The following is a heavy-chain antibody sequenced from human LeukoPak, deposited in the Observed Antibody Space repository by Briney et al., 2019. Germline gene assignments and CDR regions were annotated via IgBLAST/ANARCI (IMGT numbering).Heavy chain of an antibody. V-gene: IGHV4-59*01. Sequence: KASETLSLTCTVSGGSISSYYWSWIRQPPGKGLEWIGYIYYSGSTNYNPSLKSRVTISVDTSKNQFSLKLSSVTAADTAVYYCARGGVSSGWYYFDYWGQGTLVTVSS. CDR1: GGSISSYY. D-gene: IGHD6-19*01. CDR2: IYYSGST. CDR3: ARGGVSSGWYYFDY. J-gene: IGHJ4*02.